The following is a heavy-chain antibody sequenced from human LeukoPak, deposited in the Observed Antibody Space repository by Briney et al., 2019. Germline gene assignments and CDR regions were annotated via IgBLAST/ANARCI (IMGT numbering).Heavy chain of an antibody. Sequence: PGGSLRLSCAASGFTFSSYSMNWVRQAPGKGLEWVSSISSSSSYIYYADSVKGRFTISRDNAKNSLYLQTNSLRAEDTAVYYCARDIYYYDSSGYYYSVGGSDYWGQGTLVTVSS. CDR2: ISSSSSYI. D-gene: IGHD3-22*01. CDR1: GFTFSSYS. J-gene: IGHJ4*02. CDR3: ARDIYYYDSSGYYYSVGGSDY. V-gene: IGHV3-21*01.